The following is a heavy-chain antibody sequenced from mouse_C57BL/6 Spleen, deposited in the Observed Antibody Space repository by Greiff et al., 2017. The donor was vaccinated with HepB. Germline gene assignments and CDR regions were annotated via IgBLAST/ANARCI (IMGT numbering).Heavy chain of an antibody. CDR3: ARRDSSGYGYAMDY. J-gene: IGHJ4*01. Sequence: LQESGAELVRPGTSVKMSCKASGYTFTNYWIGWAKQRPGHGLEWIGDIYPGGGYTNYNEKFKGKATLTADKSSSTAYMQFSSLTSEDSAIYYCARRDSSGYGYAMDYWGQGTSVTVSS. CDR2: IYPGGGYT. CDR1: GYTFTNYW. D-gene: IGHD3-2*02. V-gene: IGHV1-63*01.